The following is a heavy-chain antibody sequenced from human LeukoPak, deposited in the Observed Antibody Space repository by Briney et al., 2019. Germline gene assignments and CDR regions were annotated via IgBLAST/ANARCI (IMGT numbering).Heavy chain of an antibody. V-gene: IGHV1-2*02. Sequence: GASVKVSCEASGYSFTDYYMRWVRQAPGQGLESMGWINPDSGGTNYPQKFQGRVTMTRDTSISTAYMELSRLRSDDTAVYYCARGGHYYSYSMDVWGKGTTVTVSS. J-gene: IGHJ6*03. CDR3: ARGGHYYSYSMDV. CDR2: INPDSGGT. CDR1: GYSFTDYY.